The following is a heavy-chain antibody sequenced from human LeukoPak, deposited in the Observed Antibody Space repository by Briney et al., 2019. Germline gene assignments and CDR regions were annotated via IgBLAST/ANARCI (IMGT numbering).Heavy chain of an antibody. CDR2: ISAYNGNT. Sequence: ASVKVSCKASGYTFTSYGISWVRQAPGQGLEWMGWISAYNGNTRYAQKLQGRVTMTTDTSTSTAYMELRSLRSDDTAVYYCARDYYGSGSHSYAFDIWGQGTMVTVSS. J-gene: IGHJ3*02. CDR1: GYTFTSYG. V-gene: IGHV1-18*01. D-gene: IGHD3-10*01. CDR3: ARDYYGSGSHSYAFDI.